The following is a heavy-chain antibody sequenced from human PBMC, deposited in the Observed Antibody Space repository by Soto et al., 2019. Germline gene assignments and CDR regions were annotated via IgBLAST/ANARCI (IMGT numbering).Heavy chain of an antibody. V-gene: IGHV3-30-3*01. CDR3: ARDPSCLQLWSLRMDV. CDR2: ISYDGSNK. Sequence: QVQLVESGGGVVQPGRSLRLSCAASGFTFSSYAMHWVRQAPGKGLEWVAVISYDGSNKYYADSVKGRFTISRDNSKNTLYLQMNSLRAEDTAVYYCARDPSCLQLWSLRMDVWGQGTTVTVSS. D-gene: IGHD5-18*01. CDR1: GFTFSSYA. J-gene: IGHJ6*02.